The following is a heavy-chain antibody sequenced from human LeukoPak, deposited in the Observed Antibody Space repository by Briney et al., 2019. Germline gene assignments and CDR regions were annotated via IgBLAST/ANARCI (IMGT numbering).Heavy chain of an antibody. J-gene: IGHJ4*02. Sequence: GRSLRLSCAASGFTYSSYAMHWVRQAPGKGLEWVAVISYDGSNKYYADSVKDRFTISRDNSKNTLYLQMNSLRAEDTAVYYCARVVAAAGTRGVDYWGQGTLVTVSS. CDR1: GFTYSSYA. V-gene: IGHV3-30-3*01. CDR2: ISYDGSNK. CDR3: ARVVAAAGTRGVDY. D-gene: IGHD6-13*01.